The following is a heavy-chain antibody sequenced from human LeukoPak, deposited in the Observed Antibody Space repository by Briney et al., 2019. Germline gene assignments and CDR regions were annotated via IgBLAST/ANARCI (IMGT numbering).Heavy chain of an antibody. V-gene: IGHV4-61*08. Sequence: SETLSLTCVVSGGSISSGGYSWSWIRQPPGKGLEWIGYIYYIGSTNYNPSLKSRVTISVDTSKNQFSLKLSSVTAADTAVYYCARGWGYFDYWGQGTLVTVSS. J-gene: IGHJ4*02. CDR3: ARGWGYFDY. CDR1: GGSISSGGYS. D-gene: IGHD3-16*01. CDR2: IYYIGST.